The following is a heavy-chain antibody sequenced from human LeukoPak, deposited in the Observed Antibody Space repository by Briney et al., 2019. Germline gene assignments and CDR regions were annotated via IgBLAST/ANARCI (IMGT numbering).Heavy chain of an antibody. CDR3: AKDEMATITHFFGN. D-gene: IGHD5-24*01. CDR1: GFTLSFYA. Sequence: GGSLRLSCAASGFTLSFYAMSWVRQAPGKGLEWVSAISGSAGSTYYADSVKGRFTISRDNSKNTLYLQMNSLRAEDTAVYYCAKDEMATITHFFGNWGQGTLVTVSS. V-gene: IGHV3-23*01. CDR2: ISGSAGST. J-gene: IGHJ4*02.